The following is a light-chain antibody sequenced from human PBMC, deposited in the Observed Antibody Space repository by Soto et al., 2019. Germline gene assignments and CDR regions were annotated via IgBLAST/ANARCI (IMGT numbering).Light chain of an antibody. J-gene: IGLJ3*02. Sequence: QSVLTQPPSASATPGQRVTISCSGSSSNIGSDFVFWYQQLLGTAPKLLIYRNNQRPSGVPDRFSGSKSGTSASLAISGLRSEDEADYYCAAWDHSLSGWMIGGGTKLTVL. CDR3: AAWDHSLSGWM. V-gene: IGLV1-47*01. CDR2: RNN. CDR1: SSNIGSDF.